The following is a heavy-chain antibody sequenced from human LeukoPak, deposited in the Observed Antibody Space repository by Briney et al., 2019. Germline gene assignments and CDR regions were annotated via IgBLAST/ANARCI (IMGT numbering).Heavy chain of an antibody. Sequence: SETLSLTCAVSGYSISSGYYWGWIRQPPGKGLEWIGSIYHSGSTYYNPSLKSRVTISVDTSKNQFSLKLSSVTAADTAVYYRARVGLAVADYWGQGTLVTVSS. CDR2: IYHSGST. D-gene: IGHD6-19*01. V-gene: IGHV4-38-2*01. CDR1: GYSISSGYY. CDR3: ARVGLAVADY. J-gene: IGHJ4*02.